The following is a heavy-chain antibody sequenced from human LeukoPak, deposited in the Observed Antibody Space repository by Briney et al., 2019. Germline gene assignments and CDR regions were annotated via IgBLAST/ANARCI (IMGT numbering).Heavy chain of an antibody. CDR1: GFTLSSYT. CDR2: ISSSSTYI. CDR3: ARDRIAAAVYYFDY. Sequence: GGSLRLSCAASGFTLSSYTMNWVRQAPGKGLEWVSSISSSSTYIYYADSVTGRFTISRDNAKNSLYLQMNSLRAEDTAVYYCARDRIAAAVYYFDYWGQGTLVTVSS. D-gene: IGHD6-13*01. V-gene: IGHV3-21*01. J-gene: IGHJ4*02.